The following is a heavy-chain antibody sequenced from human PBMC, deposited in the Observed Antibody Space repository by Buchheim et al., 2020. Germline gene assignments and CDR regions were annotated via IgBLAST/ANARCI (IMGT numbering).Heavy chain of an antibody. CDR2: ISYDGSNK. J-gene: IGHJ5*02. Sequence: QVQLVESGGGVVQPGRSLRLSCAASGLTFSSYGMHWVRQAPGKGLEWVAVISYDGSNKYYADSVKGRFTISRDNSKNTLYLQMNSLRAEDTAVYYCVRDTAIATWGQGTL. D-gene: IGHD5-18*01. CDR3: VRDTAIAT. CDR1: GLTFSSYG. V-gene: IGHV3-30*03.